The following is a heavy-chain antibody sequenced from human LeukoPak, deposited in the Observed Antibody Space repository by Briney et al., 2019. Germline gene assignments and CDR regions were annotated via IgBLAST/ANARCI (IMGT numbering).Heavy chain of an antibody. CDR1: GFTFSSYS. Sequence: GGSLRLSCAASGFTFSSYSMNWVRQAPGKGLEWVSSISSSSSYIYYADSVKGRFTISRDNAKNSLYLQMNSLRAEDTAVYYCARDSVNRELRTAGAFDIWGQGTMVTVTS. CDR2: ISSSSSYI. CDR3: ARDSVNRELRTAGAFDI. V-gene: IGHV3-21*01. D-gene: IGHD1-26*01. J-gene: IGHJ3*02.